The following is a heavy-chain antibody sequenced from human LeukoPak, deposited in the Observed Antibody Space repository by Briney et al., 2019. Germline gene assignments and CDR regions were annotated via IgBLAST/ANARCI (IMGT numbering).Heavy chain of an antibody. J-gene: IGHJ4*02. V-gene: IGHV1-69*01. CDR1: GGTFSSYA. D-gene: IGHD6-19*01. Sequence: PMASVKVSCKASGGTFSSYAISWVRQAPGQGLEWMGGIIPIFGTANYAQKFQGRVTITADESTSTAYMELSSLRSEDTAVYYCARDDIAVAGLDYWGQGTLVTVSS. CDR3: ARDDIAVAGLDY. CDR2: IIPIFGTA.